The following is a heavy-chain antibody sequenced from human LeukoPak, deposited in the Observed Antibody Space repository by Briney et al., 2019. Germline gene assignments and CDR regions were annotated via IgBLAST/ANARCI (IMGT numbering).Heavy chain of an antibody. V-gene: IGHV3-23*01. CDR2: ISGSGGST. CDR1: GFTFSSYA. J-gene: IGHJ5*02. D-gene: IGHD3-10*01. Sequence: PSGGSLRLSCAASGFTFSSYAMSWVRQAPGKGLEWVSAISGSGGSTYYADSVKGRFTISRDNSKNTLYLQMNSLRAEDTAVYYCAKPVAGKNWFDPWGQGTLVTVSS. CDR3: AKPVAGKNWFDP.